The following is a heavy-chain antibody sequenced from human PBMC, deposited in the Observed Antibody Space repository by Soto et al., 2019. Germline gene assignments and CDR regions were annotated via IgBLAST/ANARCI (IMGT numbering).Heavy chain of an antibody. CDR2: ISSSSSYI. J-gene: IGHJ6*02. Sequence: EVQLVESGGGLVKPGGSLRLSCAASGFTFSSYSMNWVRXXXGXXXXXXXXISSSSSYIYYADSVKGRFTISRDNAKNSLYLQMNXLXXEXXXXXXXXXXXXXXXXXXXXXXXDXWGQGTTVTVSS. CDR1: GFTFSSYS. CDR3: XXXXXXXXXXXXXXXXDX. V-gene: IGHV3-21*01.